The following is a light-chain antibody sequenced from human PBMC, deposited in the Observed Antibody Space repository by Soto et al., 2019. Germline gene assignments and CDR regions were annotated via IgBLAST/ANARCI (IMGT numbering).Light chain of an antibody. V-gene: IGKV1-5*03. CDR1: QSISNF. J-gene: IGKJ4*01. Sequence: DIQMNQSPSTLSASVGDRVTITCRASQSISNFLAWYQQKPGKAPKPLIYKASTLESGVPSRFSGSGSGTEFTLTISSLRPDDFATYYCQHYNSYPLTFGGGTKVDIK. CDR3: QHYNSYPLT. CDR2: KAS.